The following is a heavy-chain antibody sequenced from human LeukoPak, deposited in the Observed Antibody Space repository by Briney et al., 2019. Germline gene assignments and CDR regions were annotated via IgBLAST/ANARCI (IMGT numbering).Heavy chain of an antibody. CDR2: ISGSGGST. V-gene: IGHV3-23*01. D-gene: IGHD3-22*01. CDR3: ARDYTYYYDSSAPGAFDI. Sequence: GGSLRLSCAASGFAFSSYAMSWVRQAPGKGLEWVSAISGSGGSTYYADSVEGRFTISRDNSKNTLYLQMNSLRAEDTAVYYCARDYTYYYDSSAPGAFDIWGQGTMVTVSS. CDR1: GFAFSSYA. J-gene: IGHJ3*02.